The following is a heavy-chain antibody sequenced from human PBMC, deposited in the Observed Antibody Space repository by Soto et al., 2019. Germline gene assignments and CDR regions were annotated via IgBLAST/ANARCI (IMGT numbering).Heavy chain of an antibody. D-gene: IGHD5-18*01. J-gene: IGHJ6*02. Sequence: SETLSLTXAVYGGSFSGYYWSWIRRPPGKGLEWIGEINHSGSTNYNPSLKSRVTISVDTSKNQFSLKLSSVTAADTAVYYCARGIGYSYGSYYYYYYGMDVWGQGTTVTVSS. V-gene: IGHV4-34*01. CDR1: GGSFSGYY. CDR3: ARGIGYSYGSYYYYYYGMDV. CDR2: INHSGST.